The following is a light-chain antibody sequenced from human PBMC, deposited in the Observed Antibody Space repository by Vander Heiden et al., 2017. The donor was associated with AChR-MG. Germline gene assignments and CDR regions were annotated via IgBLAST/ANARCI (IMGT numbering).Light chain of an antibody. V-gene: IGLV1-44*01. CDR2: YKN. CDR3: AAWDDSLEGVM. Sequence: QSVVTQPPSASGTPGQRGTISCSGSRSNIGNNAVNRYQHLPGTAPKHLVYYKNQRPSGVPDRYSGSKSGTSASLANSGLQSEDEADYYCAAWDDSLEGVMFGGGTKLTVL. CDR1: RSNIGNNA. J-gene: IGLJ3*02.